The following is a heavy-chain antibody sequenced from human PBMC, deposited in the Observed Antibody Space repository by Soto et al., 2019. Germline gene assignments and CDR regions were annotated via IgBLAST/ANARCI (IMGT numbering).Heavy chain of an antibody. CDR3: VRDLLGSGGHFDY. V-gene: IGHV3-33*01. Sequence: QVQLVESGGGVVQPGRSLRLSCAASGFIFSSFGMHWVRQAPGKGLEWVANIWYDGSNTFYVDSVKGRFTISRDNSRNTRYLQMNSLRAEDTAVYHCVRDLLGSGGHFDYWGQGTLVTVSS. CDR2: IWYDGSNT. J-gene: IGHJ4*02. CDR1: GFIFSSFG. D-gene: IGHD7-27*01.